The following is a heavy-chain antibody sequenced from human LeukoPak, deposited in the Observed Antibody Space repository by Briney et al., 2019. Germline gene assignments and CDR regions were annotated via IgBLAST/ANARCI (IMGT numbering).Heavy chain of an antibody. J-gene: IGHJ4*02. CDR3: AREFYGDSLYYFDY. CDR1: GFIFSIYG. Sequence: GGSLRLSCAASGFIFSIYGMHWVRQAPGKGLEWVAFARYDGSNKYYAGSVRGRFTISRDNPKNTLYLQMDSLRAEDTAVYYCAREFYGDSLYYFDYWGLGTLLTVSS. CDR2: ARYDGSNK. D-gene: IGHD4-17*01. V-gene: IGHV3-30*02.